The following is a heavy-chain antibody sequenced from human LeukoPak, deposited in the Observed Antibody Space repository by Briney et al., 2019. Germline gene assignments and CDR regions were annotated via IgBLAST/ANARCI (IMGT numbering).Heavy chain of an antibody. J-gene: IGHJ4*02. V-gene: IGHV4-61*02. D-gene: IGHD3-22*01. CDR2: IYTSGST. CDR1: GGSISSGSYY. Sequence: SETLSLTCTVSGGSISSGSYYWYWIRQPAGKGLEWIGRIYTSGSTNYNPSLKSRVTMSVDTSKNQFSLRLNSVTAADMAVYYCARDLIGGSSGYYDYWGQGTLVTVSS. CDR3: ARDLIGGSSGYYDY.